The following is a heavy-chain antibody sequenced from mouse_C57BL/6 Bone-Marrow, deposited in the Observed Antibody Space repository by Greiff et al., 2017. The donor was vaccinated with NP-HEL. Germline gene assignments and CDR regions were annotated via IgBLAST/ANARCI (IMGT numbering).Heavy chain of an antibody. CDR3: AMIYYEYLLFDY. J-gene: IGHJ2*01. CDR2: IYPRSGNT. CDR1: GYTFTSYG. D-gene: IGHD2-4*01. Sequence: VQLQQSGAELARPGASVKLSCKASGYTFTSYGISWVKQRTGQGLEWIGEIYPRSGNTYYNEKFKGKATLTAHKSSSTAYMELRSLTSEDSAVYFCAMIYYEYLLFDYWGQGTTLTVSS. V-gene: IGHV1-81*01.